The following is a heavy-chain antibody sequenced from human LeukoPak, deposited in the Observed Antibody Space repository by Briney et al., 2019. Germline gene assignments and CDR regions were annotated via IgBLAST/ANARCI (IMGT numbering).Heavy chain of an antibody. D-gene: IGHD5-18*01. J-gene: IGHJ4*02. CDR2: IYYSGST. V-gene: IGHV4-38-2*02. CDR1: GYSISSGYY. CDR3: ASGGYSYGYYFDY. Sequence: SETLSLTCTVSGYSISSGYYWDWIRQPPGKGLGWIGYIYYSGSTNYNPSLKSRVTISVDTSKNQFSLKLSSVTAAGTAVYYCASGGYSYGYYFDYWGQGTLVTVSS.